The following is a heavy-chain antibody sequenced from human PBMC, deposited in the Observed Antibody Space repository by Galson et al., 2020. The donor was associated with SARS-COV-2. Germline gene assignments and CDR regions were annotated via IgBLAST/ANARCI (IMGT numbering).Heavy chain of an antibody. D-gene: IGHD3-10*01. CDR3: VRGGGVRGVLDY. CDR2: ISGSGGST. CDR1: GFTFSSYA. V-gene: IGHV3-23*01. J-gene: IGHJ4*02. Sequence: GESLKISCAASGFTFSSYAMSWVRQAPGKGLEWVSAISGSGGSTYYADSVKGRFTISRDNSKNTLYLQMNSLRAEDTAVYYCVRGGGVRGVLDYWGQGTLVTVSS.